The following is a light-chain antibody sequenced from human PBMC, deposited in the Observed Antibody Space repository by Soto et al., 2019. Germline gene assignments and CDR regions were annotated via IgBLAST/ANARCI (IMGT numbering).Light chain of an antibody. CDR3: QQYNNWPFS. Sequence: EIVLTQSPGTLSLSPGERATLSCRASQSIKSSSLAWYQQRPGQAPRLLIYGASSRATGIPDKFSGSGSGTDFTLTISSLQSEDFALYFRQQYNNWPFSFGPGTRLEIK. CDR1: QSIKSSS. CDR2: GAS. J-gene: IGKJ5*01. V-gene: IGKV3-20*01.